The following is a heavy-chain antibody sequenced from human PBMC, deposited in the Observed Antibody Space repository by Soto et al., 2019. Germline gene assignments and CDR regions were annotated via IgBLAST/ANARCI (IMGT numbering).Heavy chain of an antibody. J-gene: IGHJ4*02. CDR3: AKSRGGEMATLDY. V-gene: IGHV3-30*18. D-gene: IGHD2-15*01. Sequence: QVQLVESGGGVVQPGRSLRLSCAASGFTFSSYGMHWVRQAPGKGLEWVAVISYDGSNKYYADSVKGRFTISRDNSKNTLYLQINSLRAEDTAVYYCAKSRGGEMATLDYWGQGTLVTVSS. CDR1: GFTFSSYG. CDR2: ISYDGSNK.